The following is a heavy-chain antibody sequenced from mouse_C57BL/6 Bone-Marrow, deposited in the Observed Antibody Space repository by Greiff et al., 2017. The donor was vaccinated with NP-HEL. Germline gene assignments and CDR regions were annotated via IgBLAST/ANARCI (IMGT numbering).Heavy chain of an antibody. Sequence: LVESGGGLVQPGGSLSLSCAASGFTFTDYYMSWVRQPPGKALEWLGFIRNKANGYTTEYSASVKGRFTISRDNSQSILYLQMNALRAEDSATYYCARSIYYYGSSSLFDYWGQGTTLTVSS. J-gene: IGHJ2*01. CDR3: ARSIYYYGSSSLFDY. CDR2: IRNKANGYTT. V-gene: IGHV7-3*01. D-gene: IGHD1-1*01. CDR1: GFTFTDYY.